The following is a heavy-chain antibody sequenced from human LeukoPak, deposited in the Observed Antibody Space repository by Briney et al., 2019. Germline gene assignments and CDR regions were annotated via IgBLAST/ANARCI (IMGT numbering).Heavy chain of an antibody. CDR2: ISAYNGNT. D-gene: IGHD6-6*01. J-gene: IGHJ6*03. V-gene: IGHV1-18*01. CDR1: SYTFTTYG. CDR3: ARASISSSEYMDV. Sequence: ASVKVSCKASSYTFTTYGFSWVRQAPGQGLEWMGWISAYNGNTNYAQKLQGRVTMTTDKSTRIAYMELRSLRSDDTAVYYCARASISSSEYMDVWGQGTTVTVSS.